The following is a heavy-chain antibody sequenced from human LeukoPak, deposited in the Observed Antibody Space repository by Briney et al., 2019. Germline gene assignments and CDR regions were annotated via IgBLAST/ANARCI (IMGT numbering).Heavy chain of an antibody. J-gene: IGHJ6*03. V-gene: IGHV4-61*02. CDR1: GGSISSGSYY. CDR2: IYTSGST. D-gene: IGHD2-21*02. CDR3: ARIYCGGDCRGYYYHYYMDV. Sequence: RPSETLSLTCTVSGGSISSGSYYWSWIRQPAGKGLEWIGRIYTSGSTKYNPSLKSRVTISVDTPKNQFSLKLRSVTAEATAVYYGARIYCGGDCRGYYYHYYMDVWGKGTTVTISS.